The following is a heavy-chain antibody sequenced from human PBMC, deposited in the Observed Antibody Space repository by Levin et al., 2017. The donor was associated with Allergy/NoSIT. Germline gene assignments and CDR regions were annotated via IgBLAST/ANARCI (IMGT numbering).Heavy chain of an antibody. CDR1: GFTFINYA. J-gene: IGHJ3*02. CDR2: FRDTRYT. V-gene: IGHV3-23*01. Sequence: GASVKVSCAASGFTFINYAMSWVRQAPGKGLEWVAGFRDTRYTNYADSVNGRFPISRDNSRNMFYLQLNSLRAEDTAEDYCARFARPAGIYDSSDSFDIWGQGTLVTVSS. CDR3: ARFARPAGIYDSSDSFDI. D-gene: IGHD3-22*01.